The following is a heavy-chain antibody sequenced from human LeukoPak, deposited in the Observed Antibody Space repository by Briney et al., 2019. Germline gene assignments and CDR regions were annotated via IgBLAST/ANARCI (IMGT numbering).Heavy chain of an antibody. Sequence: SVKVSCKASGGTFSSYAISWVRQAPGQGLEWMGRIIPILGIANYAQKFQGRVTITADKSTSTAYMELSSLRSEDTAVYYCARTYSTSSVYFDYWGQGPLVTVST. CDR2: IIPILGIA. CDR1: GGTFSSYA. CDR3: ARTYSTSSVYFDY. V-gene: IGHV1-69*04. J-gene: IGHJ4*02. D-gene: IGHD6-6*01.